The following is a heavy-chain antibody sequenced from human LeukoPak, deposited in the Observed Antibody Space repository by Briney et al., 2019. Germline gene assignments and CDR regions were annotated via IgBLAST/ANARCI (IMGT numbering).Heavy chain of an antibody. CDR3: ATEWFGELFGYYFDY. D-gene: IGHD3-10*01. J-gene: IGHJ4*02. CDR1: GYTFTSYD. V-gene: IGHV1-8*03. CDR2: MNPNSGNT. Sequence: ASVKVSCKASGYTFTSYDINWVRQATGQGLEWMGWMNPNSGNTGYAQKFQGRVTITRNTSISTAYMELSSLRSGDTAVYYCATEWFGELFGYYFDYWGQGTLVTVSS.